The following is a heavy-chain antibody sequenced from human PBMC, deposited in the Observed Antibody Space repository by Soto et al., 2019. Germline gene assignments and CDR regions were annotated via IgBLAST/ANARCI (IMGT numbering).Heavy chain of an antibody. D-gene: IGHD3-22*01. J-gene: IGHJ6*02. Sequence: GASGKVSCKASGYTFTSYAMHWGRQAPGQRLEWMGWINAGNGNTKYSQKFQGRVTITRDTSASTAYMELSSLRSEDTAVYYCARGPYYDSSGYYSLSYYGMDVWRQGTPVTV. CDR3: ARGPYYDSSGYYSLSYYGMDV. V-gene: IGHV1-3*01. CDR1: GYTFTSYA. CDR2: INAGNGNT.